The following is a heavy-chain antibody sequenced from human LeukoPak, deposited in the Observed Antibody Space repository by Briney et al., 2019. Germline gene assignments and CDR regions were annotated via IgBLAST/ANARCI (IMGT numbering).Heavy chain of an antibody. V-gene: IGHV3-7*05. J-gene: IGHJ6*02. CDR2: IKQDGGEK. CDR3: GRIAINANNGMDV. CDR1: GFTFSSYW. Sequence: GGSLRLSCAASGFTFSSYWMSWVRQAPGKGLEWVANIKQDGGEKYYVGSVKGRFTVSRDNAKNSLYLQMNSLRTEDTAVYYCGRIAINANNGMDVWGQGTTVTVSS. D-gene: IGHD1/OR15-1a*01.